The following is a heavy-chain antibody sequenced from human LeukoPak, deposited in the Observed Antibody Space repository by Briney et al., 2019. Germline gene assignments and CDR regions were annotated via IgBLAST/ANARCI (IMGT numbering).Heavy chain of an antibody. Sequence: SVKVSCKASGGTFSSYAISWVRQAPGQGLEWMGGIIPIFGTANYAQKFQGRVTITADESTSTAYMELSSLRSEETAVYYCARVTMVRGVIIHWFDPWGQGTLVTVSS. J-gene: IGHJ5*02. CDR2: IIPIFGTA. CDR1: GGTFSSYA. V-gene: IGHV1-69*01. CDR3: ARVTMVRGVIIHWFDP. D-gene: IGHD3-10*01.